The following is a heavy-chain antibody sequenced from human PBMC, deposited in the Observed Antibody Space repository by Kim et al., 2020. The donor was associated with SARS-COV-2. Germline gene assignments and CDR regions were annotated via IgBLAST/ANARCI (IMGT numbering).Heavy chain of an antibody. V-gene: IGHV4-39*01. CDR1: GGSISSRSYY. J-gene: IGHJ6*02. CDR3: SRRYWAALGLYFYYGMDV. Sequence: SETLSLTCTVSGGSISSRSYYWGWIRQPQGRGLEWIGSIYYSGSTYYNPSLKSRVTIVIDTSKNQFSLRLSSVTAADTAVYYCSRRYWAALGLYFYYGMDVWGQGTTVTVSS. CDR2: IYYSGST. D-gene: IGHD2-15*01.